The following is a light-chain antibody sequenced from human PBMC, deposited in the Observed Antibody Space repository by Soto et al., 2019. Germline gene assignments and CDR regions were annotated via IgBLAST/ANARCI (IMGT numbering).Light chain of an antibody. J-gene: IGLJ1*01. V-gene: IGLV1-40*01. Sequence: QSVLTQPPSVSGAPGQRVTISCTGSSSNIGSGYDVHWYQQLPGTAPRLLIYGNSNRPSGVPDRFSGSKSGTSASLAITGLQPEDEADSYCQSYESRLRGVFGTGTKVTVL. CDR3: QSYESRLRGV. CDR2: GNS. CDR1: SSNIGSGYD.